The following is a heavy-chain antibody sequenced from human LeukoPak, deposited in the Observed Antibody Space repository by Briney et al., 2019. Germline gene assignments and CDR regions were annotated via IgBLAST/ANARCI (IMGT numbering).Heavy chain of an antibody. CDR3: ARHNKWELTFDY. CDR2: INPSGGST. CDR1: GYTFTSYY. D-gene: IGHD1-26*01. J-gene: IGHJ4*02. V-gene: IGHV1-46*01. Sequence: ASVKVSCKASGYTFTSYYLYWVRQAPGQGLEWMGVINPSGGSTTSAQKFQGRVTMTRDTSTSTVYMELRSLRSEDTAVYYCARHNKWELTFDYWGQGTLVTVSS.